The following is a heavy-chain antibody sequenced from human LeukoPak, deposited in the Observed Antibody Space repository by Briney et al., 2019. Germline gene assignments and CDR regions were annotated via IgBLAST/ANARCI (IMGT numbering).Heavy chain of an antibody. J-gene: IGHJ4*02. CDR2: ISERGGGT. D-gene: IGHD3-22*01. CDR1: GIILSNYG. Sequence: GGSLRLSCAVCGIILSNYGMSWVRQAPGRGREWVAGISERGGGTNYADSVKGRFTISRDNRKNTLYLQMNSLRAEDTAVYFCAKRGVVIRVILVGFHKEASYFDSWGQGALVTVSS. CDR3: AKRGVVIRVILVGFHKEASYFDS. V-gene: IGHV3-23*01.